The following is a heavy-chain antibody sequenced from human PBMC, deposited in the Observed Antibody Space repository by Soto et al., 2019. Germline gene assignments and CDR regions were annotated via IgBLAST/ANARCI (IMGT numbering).Heavy chain of an antibody. J-gene: IGHJ5*02. Sequence: ASVKVSCKASGYTFTSYDINWVRQATGQGLEWMGWMNPNSGNTGYAQKFQGRVTMTRNTSISTAYMELSSLRSEDTAVYYCARGGIVVVERTEKFDPWGQGTLVTVSS. D-gene: IGHD2-15*01. V-gene: IGHV1-8*01. CDR2: MNPNSGNT. CDR3: ARGGIVVVERTEKFDP. CDR1: GYTFTSYD.